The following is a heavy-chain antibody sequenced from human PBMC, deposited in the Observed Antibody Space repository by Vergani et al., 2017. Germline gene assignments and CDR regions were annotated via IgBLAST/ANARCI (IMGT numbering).Heavy chain of an antibody. J-gene: IGHJ6*03. CDR3: AREYGSGSYYYYYYMDV. CDR1: GFTFSSYS. D-gene: IGHD3-10*01. CDR2: ISSSSSYI. Sequence: EVQLVESGGGLVKPGGSLRLSCAASGFTFSSYSMNWVRQAPGKGLEWVSSISSSSSYIYYADSVKDRFTISRDNAKNSLYLQMNSLRAEDTAVYYCAREYGSGSYYYYYYMDVWGKGTTVTVSS. V-gene: IGHV3-21*01.